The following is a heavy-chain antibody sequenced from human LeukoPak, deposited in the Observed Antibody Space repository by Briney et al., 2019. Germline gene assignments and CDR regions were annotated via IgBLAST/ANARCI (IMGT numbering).Heavy chain of an antibody. CDR2: ISSSSSYI. Sequence: GSLRLSCAASGFTFSSYTMNWVRQAPGKGLEWVSSISSSSSYIYYADSVRGRFTISRDNAKNSLYLQMNSPRAEDTAVYYCARDLNVWGAFDIWGQGTMVTVSS. J-gene: IGHJ3*02. V-gene: IGHV3-21*01. D-gene: IGHD7-27*01. CDR1: GFTFSSYT. CDR3: ARDLNVWGAFDI.